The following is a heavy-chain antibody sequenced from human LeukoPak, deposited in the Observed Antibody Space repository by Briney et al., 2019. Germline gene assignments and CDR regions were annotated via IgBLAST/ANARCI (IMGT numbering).Heavy chain of an antibody. J-gene: IGHJ3*02. D-gene: IGHD3-3*01. V-gene: IGHV4-39*01. CDR1: GGSISSSSYY. CDR3: AGHKVFGVGMLSVDAFDI. Sequence: TSETLSLTCTVSGGSISSSSYYWGWIRQPPGKGPECIGIIYYTGSTYYNPSLKSRVTISVDTSKNQFSLKLSSVTAADTAVYYCAGHKVFGVGMLSVDAFDIWGQGTMVTVSS. CDR2: IYYTGST.